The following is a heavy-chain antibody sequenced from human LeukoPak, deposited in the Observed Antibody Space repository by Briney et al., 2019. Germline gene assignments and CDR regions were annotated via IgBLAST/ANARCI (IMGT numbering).Heavy chain of an antibody. D-gene: IGHD1-26*01. CDR3: ASGSYSTADY. CDR1: GFTFSSYA. J-gene: IGHJ4*02. CDR2: ISCDGSNK. Sequence: GRSLRLSCAASGFTFSSYAMHWVRQAPGKGLEWVAVISCDGSNKYYADSVKGRFTISRDNSKNTLYLQMNSLRAEDTAVYYCASGSYSTADYWGQGTLVTVSS. V-gene: IGHV3-30-3*01.